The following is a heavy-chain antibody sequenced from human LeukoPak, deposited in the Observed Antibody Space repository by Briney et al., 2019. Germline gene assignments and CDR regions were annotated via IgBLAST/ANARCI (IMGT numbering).Heavy chain of an antibody. Sequence: SVKVSCKASGGTFSSYAISWVRQAPGQGLEWMGRIIPILGIANYAQKFQGRVTITADKSTSTAYMELSSLRSEDTAVYYCARGGTSYSSSHNYFDYWGQGTLVTVSS. D-gene: IGHD6-13*01. CDR1: GGTFSSYA. CDR3: ARGGTSYSSSHNYFDY. J-gene: IGHJ4*02. V-gene: IGHV1-69*04. CDR2: IIPILGIA.